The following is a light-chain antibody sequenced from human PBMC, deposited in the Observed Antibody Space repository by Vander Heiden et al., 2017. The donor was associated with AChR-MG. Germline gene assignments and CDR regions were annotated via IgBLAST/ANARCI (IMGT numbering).Light chain of an antibody. J-gene: IGLJ3*02. CDR2: GNS. V-gene: IGLV1-40*01. CDR1: SSNIGAGYV. CDR3: QSYDSSLSGSRV. Sequence: QSVLPQPPSVSGAPGQRVTISCTGSSSNIGAGYVVHWYQHLPGTAPKLLIYGNSDRPSGVPDRFSGSKSGTSASLAITGLQAEDEADYYCQSYDSSLSGSRVFGGGTKLTVL.